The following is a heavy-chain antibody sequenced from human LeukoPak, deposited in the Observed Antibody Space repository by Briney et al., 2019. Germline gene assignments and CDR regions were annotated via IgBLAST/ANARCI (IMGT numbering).Heavy chain of an antibody. D-gene: IGHD1-26*01. Sequence: ASVKVSCKASGYTFTTYGISWVRQAPGQGLEWMGCISPDKGNSHYAQKLEGRVTITTDTATNTAYLDMRNLRTDDTAVYYCARVGGSYLNYFDYRGHGAPGSVSS. CDR2: ISPDKGNS. CDR1: GYTFTTYG. CDR3: ARVGGSYLNYFDY. V-gene: IGHV1-18*01. J-gene: IGHJ4*03.